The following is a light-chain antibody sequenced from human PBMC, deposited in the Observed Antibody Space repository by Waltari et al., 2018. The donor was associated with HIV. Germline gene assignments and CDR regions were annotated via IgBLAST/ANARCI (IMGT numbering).Light chain of an antibody. Sequence: QSALTQPASVSGSPGQSITISCTGTSSDVGGYNLVSWYQQHPGKAPKLMIYEVSKRPSGVPNRFSGSKSGNPASLTISGLQAEDEADYYCCAYAGSTTYVIFGGGTKLTVL. CDR1: SSDVGGYNL. J-gene: IGLJ2*01. CDR2: EVS. V-gene: IGLV2-23*02. CDR3: CAYAGSTTYVI.